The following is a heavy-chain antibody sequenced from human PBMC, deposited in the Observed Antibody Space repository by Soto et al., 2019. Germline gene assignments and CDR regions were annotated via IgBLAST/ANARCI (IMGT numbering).Heavy chain of an antibody. J-gene: IGHJ4*02. CDR1: GGSISSYY. Sequence: SETPSLTCTVSGGSISSYYWSWIRQPPGKGLEWIGYIYYSGSTNYNPSLKSRVTISVDTSKNQFSLKLSSVTAADTAVYYCARAYYGSGSFFDYWGQGTLVTVS. V-gene: IGHV4-59*01. CDR2: IYYSGST. D-gene: IGHD3-10*01. CDR3: ARAYYGSGSFFDY.